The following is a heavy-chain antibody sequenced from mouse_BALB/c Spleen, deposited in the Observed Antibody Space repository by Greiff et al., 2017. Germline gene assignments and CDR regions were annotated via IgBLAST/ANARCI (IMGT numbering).Heavy chain of an antibody. J-gene: IGHJ4*01. D-gene: IGHD1-1*02. CDR1: GYTFTDYA. V-gene: IGHV1S137*01. CDR3: AREALIGRPMDY. CDR2: ISTYYGDA. Sequence: VQLQQSGAELVRPGVSVKISCKGSGYTFTDYAMHWVKQSHAKSLEWIGVISTYYGDASYNQKFKGKATMTVDKSSSTAYMELARLTSEDSAIYYCAREALIGRPMDYWGQGTSVTVSS.